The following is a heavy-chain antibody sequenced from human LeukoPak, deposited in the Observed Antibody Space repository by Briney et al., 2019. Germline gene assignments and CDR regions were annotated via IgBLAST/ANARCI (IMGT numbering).Heavy chain of an antibody. D-gene: IGHD6-19*01. Sequence: GGSLRLSCVASGFTFSSYWMTWVRQAPGKGLEWVANMKQDGREKYYVDSVKGRFTISRDNAKNSLYLQMNSLRDEDTAVYYCARGGGSGRWGSAFDMWGQGTMVTVSS. J-gene: IGHJ3*02. CDR2: MKQDGREK. CDR1: GFTFSSYW. V-gene: IGHV3-7*01. CDR3: ARGGGSGRWGSAFDM.